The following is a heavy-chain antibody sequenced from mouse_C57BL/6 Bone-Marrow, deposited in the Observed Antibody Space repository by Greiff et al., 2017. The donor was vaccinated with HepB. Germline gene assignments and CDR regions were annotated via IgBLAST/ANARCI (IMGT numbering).Heavy chain of an antibody. CDR1: GFTFSSYG. D-gene: IGHD4-1*01. J-gene: IGHJ2*01. CDR2: ISSGGSYT. Sequence: EVQLVESGGDLVKPGGSLKLSCAASGFTFSSYGMSWVRQTPDKRLEWVATISSGGSYTYYPDSVKGRFTISRDNAKNTLYLQMSSLKSEDTAMYYCARNWADYWGQGTTLTVSS. V-gene: IGHV5-6*01. CDR3: ARNWADY.